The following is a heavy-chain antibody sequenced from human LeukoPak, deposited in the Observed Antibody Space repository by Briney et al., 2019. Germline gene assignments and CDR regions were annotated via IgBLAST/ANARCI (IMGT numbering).Heavy chain of an antibody. CDR3: ARGRPNTYYYDSSGHKLHFDY. V-gene: IGHV4-34*01. Sequence: SETLSLTCAVYGVSFSGYYWSWIRQPPGKGLEWIGEINHSGSTNYNPSLKSRVTISVDTSKNQFSLKLSSVTAADTAVYYCARGRPNTYYYDSSGHKLHFDYWGQGTLVTVSS. CDR2: INHSGST. J-gene: IGHJ4*02. D-gene: IGHD3-22*01. CDR1: GVSFSGYY.